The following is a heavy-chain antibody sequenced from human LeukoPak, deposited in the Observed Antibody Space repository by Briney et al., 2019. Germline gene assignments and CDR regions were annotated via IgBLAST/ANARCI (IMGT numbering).Heavy chain of an antibody. CDR3: ARASGYYYGSGSYAGSYDAFDI. J-gene: IGHJ3*02. Sequence: GASVTVSCKASGGTFSSYAISWVRQAPGQGLEWMGRIIPILGIANYAQKFQGRVTMTRDTSTSTVYMELSSLRSEDTAVYYCARASGYYYGSGSYAGSYDAFDIWGQGTMVTVSS. V-gene: IGHV1-69*04. D-gene: IGHD3-10*01. CDR2: IIPILGIA. CDR1: GGTFSSYA.